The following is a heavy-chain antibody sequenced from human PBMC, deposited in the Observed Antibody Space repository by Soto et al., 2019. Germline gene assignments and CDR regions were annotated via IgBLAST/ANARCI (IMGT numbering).Heavy chain of an antibody. CDR2: IRQDGSEK. V-gene: IGHV3-7*01. J-gene: IGHJ6*02. D-gene: IGHD3-3*01. Sequence: EVQLVESGGGLVQPGGSLRLSCAASGFTFSSYWMNWVRQAPGKGLEWVANIRQDGSEKYYVDSVKGRFTISRDNAKKSLYLEMNSRRAEDTAVYYCARRNDFWSGTNYYGMDVWGQGTTVTVSS. CDR1: GFTFSSYW. CDR3: ARRNDFWSGTNYYGMDV.